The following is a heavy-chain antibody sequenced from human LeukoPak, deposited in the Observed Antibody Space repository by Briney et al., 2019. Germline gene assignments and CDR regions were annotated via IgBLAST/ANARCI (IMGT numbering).Heavy chain of an antibody. J-gene: IGHJ4*02. CDR3: ARGLDYYDSSGYSI. CDR1: GYTFTSYD. Sequence: ASVKVSCKASGYTFTSYDINWVRQATGQGLEWMGWMNPNSGNTGYAQKFQGRVTMTRNTSISTPYMALSSLRSEDTAVYYCARGLDYYDSSGYSIWGQGTLVTVSS. V-gene: IGHV1-8*01. CDR2: MNPNSGNT. D-gene: IGHD3-22*01.